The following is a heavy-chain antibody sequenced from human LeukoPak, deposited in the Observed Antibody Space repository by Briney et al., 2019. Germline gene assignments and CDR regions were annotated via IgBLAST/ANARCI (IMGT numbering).Heavy chain of an antibody. D-gene: IGHD6-13*01. Sequence: GGSLRLSCAASGFTFSSYSMNWVRQPPGKGLEWVSSISSSSSYIYYADSVKGRFTISRDNAKNSLYLQMNSLRAEDTAVYYCATSIAAAVSILGYWGQGTLVTVSS. V-gene: IGHV3-21*01. J-gene: IGHJ4*02. CDR1: GFTFSSYS. CDR2: ISSSSSYI. CDR3: ATSIAAAVSILGY.